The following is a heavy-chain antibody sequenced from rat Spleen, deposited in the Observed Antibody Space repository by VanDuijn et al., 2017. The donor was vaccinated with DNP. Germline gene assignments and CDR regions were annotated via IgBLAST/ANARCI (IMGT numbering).Heavy chain of an antibody. V-gene: IGHV5-46*01. D-gene: IGHD1-9*01. CDR1: GFTFSSFP. CDR3: TRENYGYIHFDY. CDR2: ISTSGGST. J-gene: IGHJ2*01. Sequence: EVQLVESGGGLVQPGRSMKLSCAASGFTFSSFPMAWVRQAPTKGLEWVATISTSGGSTYYRDSVKGRFTISRDNAKSTLYLQMNSLRSEDTATYYCTRENYGYIHFDYWGQGVMVTVSS.